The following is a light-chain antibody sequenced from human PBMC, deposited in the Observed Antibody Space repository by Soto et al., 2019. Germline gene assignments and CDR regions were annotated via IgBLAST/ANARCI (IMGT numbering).Light chain of an antibody. CDR3: SSFTSSTTLL. CDR2: AVT. V-gene: IGLV2-14*01. J-gene: IGLJ2*01. Sequence: QSALTQPASVSESPGQSITISCTGTATDVGAYNYVSWYQQHPGRAPKLIIYAVTDRPSGVADRFSGSKSGDTASLTISGLQAEDEAHYYCSSFTSSTTLLFGGGTKLTVL. CDR1: ATDVGAYNY.